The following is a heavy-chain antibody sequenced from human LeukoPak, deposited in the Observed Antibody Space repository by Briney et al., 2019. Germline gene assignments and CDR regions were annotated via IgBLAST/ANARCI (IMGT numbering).Heavy chain of an antibody. Sequence: ASVKVSCKTSGYIFGHNGIGWVRQAPGQGPEWMGWISAYNGDTNYAQSFQGRVTLTRDTSTSTVYMELRSLRSDDTAVYYCGRENYFDGSGSPSASGPIDHWGQGTLVTVP. D-gene: IGHD3-22*01. CDR1: GYIFGHNG. V-gene: IGHV1-18*01. CDR3: GRENYFDGSGSPSASGPIDH. CDR2: ISAYNGDT. J-gene: IGHJ4*02.